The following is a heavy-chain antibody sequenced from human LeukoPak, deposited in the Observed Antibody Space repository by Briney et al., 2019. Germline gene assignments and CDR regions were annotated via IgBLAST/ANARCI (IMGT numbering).Heavy chain of an antibody. Sequence: GGSLRLSCAASGFTFSSYDVHWVRQATGKGLEWVSAIGTAGDTYYPGSVKGRFTISRENAKNSLYLQMNSLRAGDTAVYYCARALLPYCSGGSCYYYYGMDVWGQGTTVTVSS. V-gene: IGHV3-13*01. CDR1: GFTFSSYD. CDR3: ARALLPYCSGGSCYYYYGMDV. J-gene: IGHJ6*02. D-gene: IGHD2-15*01. CDR2: IGTAGDT.